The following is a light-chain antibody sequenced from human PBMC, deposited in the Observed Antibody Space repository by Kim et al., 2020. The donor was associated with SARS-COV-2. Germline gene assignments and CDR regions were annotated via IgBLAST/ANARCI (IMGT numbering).Light chain of an antibody. V-gene: IGKV3-20*01. J-gene: IGKJ4*01. CDR1: QSVTSSY. Sequence: EIVLTQSPGTLSLSPGERATLSCRASQSVTSSYLAWYQQKPGQAPRLLIYGASSRASCMPDRFSGSGSGTDFTLTISRLEPEDSAGYFCQQYGSLLLTFGGGTKLEI. CDR2: GAS. CDR3: QQYGSLLLT.